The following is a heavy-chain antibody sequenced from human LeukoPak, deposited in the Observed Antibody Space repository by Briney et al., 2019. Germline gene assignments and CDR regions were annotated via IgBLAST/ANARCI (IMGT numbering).Heavy chain of an antibody. D-gene: IGHD4-17*01. J-gene: IGHJ4*02. Sequence: ASVKGSCKASGGTFSSYAISWVRQAPGQGLEWMGGIIPIFGTANYAQKFQGRVTITTDESTSTAYMELSSLRSEDTAVYYCAATTVTAEYYFDYWGQGTLVTVSS. CDR1: GGTFSSYA. V-gene: IGHV1-69*05. CDR3: AATTVTAEYYFDY. CDR2: IIPIFGTA.